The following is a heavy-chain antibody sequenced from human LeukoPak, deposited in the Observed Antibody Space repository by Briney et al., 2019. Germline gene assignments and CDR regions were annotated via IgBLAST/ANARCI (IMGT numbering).Heavy chain of an antibody. V-gene: IGHV1-2*02. CDR1: EYTFTGYY. Sequence: GASAKVSCKASEYTFTGYYIHWVRQAPGQGLEWMGWINPNSGGTNYAQKFQGRVTMTRDTSISTAYMELSRLRSDDTAVYYCARDKGGITMVRGFFPYFDYWGQGTLVTVSS. CDR2: INPNSGGT. D-gene: IGHD3-10*01. J-gene: IGHJ4*02. CDR3: ARDKGGITMVRGFFPYFDY.